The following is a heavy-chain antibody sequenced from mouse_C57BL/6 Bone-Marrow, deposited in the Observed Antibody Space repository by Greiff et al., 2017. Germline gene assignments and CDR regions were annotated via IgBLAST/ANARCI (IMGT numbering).Heavy chain of an antibody. CDR3: TALYYYGSSPWYFDV. Sequence: EVKLMESGGGLVQPGGSMKLSCVASGFTFSNYWMNWVRQSPEKGLEWVAQIRLKSDNYATHYAESVKGRFTISRDDSKSSVYLQMNNLRAEDTGIYYCTALYYYGSSPWYFDVWGTGTTVTVSS. J-gene: IGHJ1*03. V-gene: IGHV6-3*01. CDR1: GFTFSNYW. CDR2: IRLKSDNYAT. D-gene: IGHD1-1*01.